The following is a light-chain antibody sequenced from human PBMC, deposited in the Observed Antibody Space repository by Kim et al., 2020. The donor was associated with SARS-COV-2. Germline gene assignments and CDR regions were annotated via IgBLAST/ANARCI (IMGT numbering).Light chain of an antibody. CDR1: QGISSY. Sequence: ASVGDRVPITCRASQGISSYLAWYQQKPGKAPKLLIYAASTLQSGVPARFSGSGSGTEFTLTISSLQPEDFATYYCQQVNSYLSYTFGQGTKLEI. CDR2: AAS. CDR3: QQVNSYLSYT. J-gene: IGKJ2*01. V-gene: IGKV1-9*01.